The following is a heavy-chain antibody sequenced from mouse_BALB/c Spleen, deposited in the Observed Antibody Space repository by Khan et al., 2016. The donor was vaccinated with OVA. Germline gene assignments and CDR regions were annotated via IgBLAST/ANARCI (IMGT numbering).Heavy chain of an antibody. CDR3: AKDPPYYAMDY. Sequence: QVQLKESGPGLVAPSQSLSITCTVSGFSLTDYAVSWIRQPPGKGLEWLGVIWGGGSKYYNSALKSRLSISKDNSKRQVFLKMNSLQTDDTAMYYCAKDPPYYAMDYWGKGTSVTVSS. V-gene: IGHV2-6-5*01. J-gene: IGHJ4*01. CDR2: IWGGGSK. CDR1: GFSLTDYA.